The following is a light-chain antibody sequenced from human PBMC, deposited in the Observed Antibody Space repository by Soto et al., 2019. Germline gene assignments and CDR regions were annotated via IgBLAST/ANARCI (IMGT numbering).Light chain of an antibody. CDR3: AAWDDILSVYV. V-gene: IGLV1-44*01. Sequence: QSVLTQPPSASGTPGQKVTISCSGSSSNIGSHTVNWFQQLPGTAPKLLIYGNNQRPSGVPDRFSGSKSGTSASLAISGLQSEDEADYYCAAWDDILSVYVFGSGTKLTVL. CDR2: GNN. CDR1: SSNIGSHT. J-gene: IGLJ1*01.